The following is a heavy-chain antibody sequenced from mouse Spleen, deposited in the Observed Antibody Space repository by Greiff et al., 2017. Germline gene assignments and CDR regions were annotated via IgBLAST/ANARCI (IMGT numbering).Heavy chain of an antibody. CDR2: IYPGNVNT. J-gene: IGHJ2*01. D-gene: IGHD3-3*01. Sequence: LQESGPELVKPGASVRISCKASGYTFTSYYIHWVKQRPGQGLEWIGWIYPGNVNTKYNEKFKGKATLTADKSSSTAYMQLSSLTSEDSAVYFCARKGDGFDYWGQGTTLTVSS. CDR3: ARKGDGFDY. CDR1: GYTFTSYY. V-gene: IGHV1S56*01.